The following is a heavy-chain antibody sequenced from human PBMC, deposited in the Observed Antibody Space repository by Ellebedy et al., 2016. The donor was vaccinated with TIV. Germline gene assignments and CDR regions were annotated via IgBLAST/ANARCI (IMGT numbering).Heavy chain of an antibody. CDR2: ISGYSGHT. J-gene: IGHJ5*02. CDR3: ARDPRGTTVVLPFDP. V-gene: IGHV1-18*01. D-gene: IGHD4-23*01. CDR1: GYTFTTYG. Sequence: AASVKVSCKASGYTFTTYGINWVRQAPGQGLEWMGRISGYSGHTDYAHNLQGRVTLTTDTSTNTAYMELRSLRSADTAVYYCARDPRGTTVVLPFDPWGQGTLVTVSS.